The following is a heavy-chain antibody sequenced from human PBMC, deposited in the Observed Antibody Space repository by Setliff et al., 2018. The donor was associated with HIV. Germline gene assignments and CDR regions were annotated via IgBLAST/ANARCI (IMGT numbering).Heavy chain of an antibody. J-gene: IGHJ4*02. CDR3: ARDLRGGGNDY. CDR1: EFTFSSYA. CDR2: ISHDGIIK. Sequence: GGSLRLSCAASEFTFSSYAMHWVRQAPGKGLEWVAVISHDGIIKIYAGSVKGRFTISRDNSKNTLYLQMTSLRPEDTAVYYCARDLRGGGNDYWGQGTLVTVSS. V-gene: IGHV3-30-3*01. D-gene: IGHD2-15*01.